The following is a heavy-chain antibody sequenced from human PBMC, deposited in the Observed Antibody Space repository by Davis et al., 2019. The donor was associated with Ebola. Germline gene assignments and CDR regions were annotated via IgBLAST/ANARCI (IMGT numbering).Heavy chain of an antibody. D-gene: IGHD1-14*01. CDR3: ARVSILEPYYFDS. J-gene: IGHJ4*02. CDR1: GYTFTSYG. V-gene: IGHV1-18*04. CDR2: IIAYNGNT. Sequence: ASVKVSCKASGYTFTSYGISWVRQAPGQGLEWMGWIIAYNGNTNYAQKLQGRVTMTTDTSTSTAYMELRRLRSDDTAIYYCARVSILEPYYFDSWGQGTLVTVSS.